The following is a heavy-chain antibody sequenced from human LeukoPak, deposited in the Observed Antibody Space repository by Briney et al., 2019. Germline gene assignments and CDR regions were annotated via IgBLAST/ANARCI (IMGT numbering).Heavy chain of an antibody. V-gene: IGHV4-59*08. CDR2: IYYSGST. J-gene: IGHJ4*02. D-gene: IGHD2-21*02. CDR3: ARHEGSLWGAYCGGDCPSGAFDY. Sequence: PSETLSLTCTVSGGSISSYYWSWIRQPPGKGLEWIGYIYYSGSTNYNPSLKSRVTISVDTSKNQFSLKLSSVTAADTAVYYCARHEGSLWGAYCGGDCPSGAFDYWGQGTLVTVSS. CDR1: GGSISSYY.